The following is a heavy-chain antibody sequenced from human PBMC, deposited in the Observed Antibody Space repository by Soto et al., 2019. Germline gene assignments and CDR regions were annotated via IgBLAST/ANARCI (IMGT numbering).Heavy chain of an antibody. D-gene: IGHD1-1*01. CDR3: ARENVTEDDNGFDL. V-gene: IGHV4-4*02. CDR2: ISHSGST. J-gene: IGHJ4*02. Sequence: QVHLQESGPGLVKPSGTLSLTCAVSGASISNTYWWSWGRQAPGKVLQWIGQISHSGSTNYSPSFKSRVTSSLDKSKNQFSLRLTSLTAADTAMYYWARENVTEDDNGFDLWGQGTRVTVSS. CDR1: GASISNTYW.